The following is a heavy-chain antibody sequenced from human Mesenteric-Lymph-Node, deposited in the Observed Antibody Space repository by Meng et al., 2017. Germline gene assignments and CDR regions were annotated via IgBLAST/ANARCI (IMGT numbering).Heavy chain of an antibody. CDR1: GYSISSGYY. D-gene: IGHD3-9*01. V-gene: IGHV4-38-2*02. J-gene: IGHJ6*02. Sequence: SETLSLTCTVSGYSISSGYYWGWIRQPPGKGLEYIGYIYYTGSTNYNPSLKSRVTISVDKSKTQFSLRLSSVTAADTAVYYCARDRRYYDALTGYFYYALDVWGQGTTVTVSS. CDR3: ARDRRYYDALTGYFYYALDV. CDR2: IYYTGST.